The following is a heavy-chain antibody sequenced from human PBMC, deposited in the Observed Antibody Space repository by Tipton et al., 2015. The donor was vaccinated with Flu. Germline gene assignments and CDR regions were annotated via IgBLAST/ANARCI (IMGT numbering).Heavy chain of an antibody. CDR2: IHTSGTT. Sequence: TLSLTCTVSGASITGYFWSWIRQPAGKGLEWIGRIHTSGTTNYNPSLKSRVTMSIDTSKNQISLNLTSVTAADTAVYYCASEAPSDKGRMLVDWGPGTLVTVSS. CDR3: ASEAPSDKGRMLVD. D-gene: IGHD2/OR15-2a*01. J-gene: IGHJ4*02. V-gene: IGHV4-4*07. CDR1: GASITGYF.